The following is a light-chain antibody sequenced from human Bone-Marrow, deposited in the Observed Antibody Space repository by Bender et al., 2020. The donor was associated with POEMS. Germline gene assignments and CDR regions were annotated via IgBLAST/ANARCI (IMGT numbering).Light chain of an antibody. CDR2: EVF. V-gene: IGLV2-8*01. CDR3: SSFAGSNNVI. J-gene: IGLJ2*01. Sequence: QSALTQPPSASGSPGQSVTISCSGTNSDVGAYNYVSWYQQHPGKAPKLMIYEVFKRSSGVPARFSASKSGNTASLTVSGLQTEDEAEYFCSSFAGSNNVIFGGGTKLTVL. CDR1: NSDVGAYNY.